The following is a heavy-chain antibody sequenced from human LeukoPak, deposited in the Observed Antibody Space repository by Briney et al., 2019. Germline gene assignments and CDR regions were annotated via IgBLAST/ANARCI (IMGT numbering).Heavy chain of an antibody. J-gene: IGHJ4*02. Sequence: SVKVSCKASGGTFISYAISWVRQAPGQGLEWMGGIIPIFSTANYAQKFQGRVTITTDESTSTAYMELSSLRSEDTAVYYCARGGHITIFGVVTRGEFDYWGQGTLVTVSS. CDR2: IIPIFSTA. D-gene: IGHD3-3*01. V-gene: IGHV1-69*05. CDR3: ARGGHITIFGVVTRGEFDY. CDR1: GGTFISYA.